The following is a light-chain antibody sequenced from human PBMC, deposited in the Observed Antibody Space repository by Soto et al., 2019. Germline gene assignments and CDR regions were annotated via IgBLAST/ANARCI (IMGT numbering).Light chain of an antibody. Sequence: QSVLTQPPSASGTPGQRVTISCSGSSSNIGSNYVYWYQQLPGTAPKLLIYRNKQRPSGVPDRFSGSKSGTSASLAISGLRSEDEANYYCAAWDDSLSGVVFGGGTKVTV. J-gene: IGLJ3*02. V-gene: IGLV1-47*01. CDR2: RNK. CDR1: SSNIGSNY. CDR3: AAWDDSLSGVV.